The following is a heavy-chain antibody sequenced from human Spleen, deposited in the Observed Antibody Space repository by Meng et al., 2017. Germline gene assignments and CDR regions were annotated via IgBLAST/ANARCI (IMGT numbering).Heavy chain of an antibody. Sequence: EVQLVESGGGLVKPGGYLRLSCAASGFTFSSYSMNWVRQAPGKGLEWVSSISTSSSYIYYADSVKGRFTISRDNAKNSLSLQMNSLRAEDTAVYYCARDLRRPDTTVTTGWGQGTLVTVSS. D-gene: IGHD4-17*01. CDR3: ARDLRRPDTTVTTG. V-gene: IGHV3-21*01. CDR1: GFTFSSYS. CDR2: ISTSSSYI. J-gene: IGHJ4*02.